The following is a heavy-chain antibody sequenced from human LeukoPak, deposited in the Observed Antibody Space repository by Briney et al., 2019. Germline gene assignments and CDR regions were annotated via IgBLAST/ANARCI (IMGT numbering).Heavy chain of an antibody. CDR1: GFTFSTYG. D-gene: IGHD3-10*01. CDR3: ARNYGSGSYYPFDY. J-gene: IGHJ4*02. CDR2: IWYDGSNK. Sequence: GGSLRLSCAASGFTFSTYGTHWVRQAPGKGLEWVAVIWYDGSNKYYADSVKGRFTISRDNSKNTLYLQMNSLRAEDTAVYYCARNYGSGSYYPFDYWGQGTLVTISS. V-gene: IGHV3-33*01.